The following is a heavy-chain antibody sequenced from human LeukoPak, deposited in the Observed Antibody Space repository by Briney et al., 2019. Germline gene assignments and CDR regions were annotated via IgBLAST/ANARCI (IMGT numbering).Heavy chain of an antibody. V-gene: IGHV3-48*02. CDR2: IRTDGTI. CDR3: ARDNIWAFDI. Sequence: GGSLTLSCEGSGFTSFDFPMNWVRKAPGKGLEWVSHIRTDGTITYADSVKGRFTISRDDAKTSVYLQMNSLRDEDTAMYYCARDNIWAFDIWGQGTMVTVSS. J-gene: IGHJ3*02. CDR1: GFTSFDFP. D-gene: IGHD3-9*01.